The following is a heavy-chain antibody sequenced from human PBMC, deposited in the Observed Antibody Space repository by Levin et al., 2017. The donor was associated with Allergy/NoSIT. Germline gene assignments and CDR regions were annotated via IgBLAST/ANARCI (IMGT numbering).Heavy chain of an antibody. J-gene: IGHJ4*02. V-gene: IGHV4-4*02. D-gene: IGHD3-16*01. CDR1: GGSISSNKW. CDR2: IHHSGST. Sequence: SETLSLTCAVSGGSISSNKWWTWVRQPPGKGLEWIGEIHHSGSTNYNPSLKSRVTMSVDKSKNQFSLKVTSVTAADTAVYYCAKDLSYSDSIWGRGTLVTVSS. CDR3: AKDLSYSDSI.